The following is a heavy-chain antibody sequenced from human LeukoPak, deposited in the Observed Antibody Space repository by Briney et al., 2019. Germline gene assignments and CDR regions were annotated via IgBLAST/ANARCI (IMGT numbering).Heavy chain of an antibody. Sequence: PGRSLRLSCAASGFTFSSYAMNWVRQAPGKGLEWVSGINGSGGRTYYADSVKGRFTISRDNSKNTLYLQMNSLRAEDTAVYYCAKGGSGWSYLDYWGQGALVTVSS. CDR1: GFTFSSYA. D-gene: IGHD6-19*01. J-gene: IGHJ4*02. V-gene: IGHV3-23*01. CDR2: INGSGGRT. CDR3: AKGGSGWSYLDY.